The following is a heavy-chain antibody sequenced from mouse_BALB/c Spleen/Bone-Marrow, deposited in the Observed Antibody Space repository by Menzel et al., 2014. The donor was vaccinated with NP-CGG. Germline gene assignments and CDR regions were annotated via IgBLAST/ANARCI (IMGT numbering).Heavy chain of an antibody. CDR3: ARYYNSFDF. CDR1: GYSFTGYN. Sequence: EVKLQESGPELVKPGASVKISCKASGYSFTGYNMNWVKQHNGQSLEWIGNVDPYYGATTYNQKFKGKATLTVDKSSSTAYMQLERLTSEDSAVYCCARYYNSFDFWGQGTTLTVSS. J-gene: IGHJ2*01. CDR2: VDPYYGAT. D-gene: IGHD1-1*01. V-gene: IGHV1-39*01.